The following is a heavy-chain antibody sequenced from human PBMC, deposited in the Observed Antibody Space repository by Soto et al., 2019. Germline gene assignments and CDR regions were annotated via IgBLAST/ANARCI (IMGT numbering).Heavy chain of an antibody. V-gene: IGHV4-34*01. CDR2: INHSGST. Sequence: SETLSLTCAVYGGSFSGYYWSWIRQPPGKGLEWIGEINHSGSTNYNPSLKSRVTISVDTSKNQFSLKLSSVTAADTAVYYCARSIPISSSAENSGRDAFDIWCQGTMVTVS. J-gene: IGHJ3*02. D-gene: IGHD2-2*02. CDR1: GGSFSGYY. CDR3: ARSIPISSSAENSGRDAFDI.